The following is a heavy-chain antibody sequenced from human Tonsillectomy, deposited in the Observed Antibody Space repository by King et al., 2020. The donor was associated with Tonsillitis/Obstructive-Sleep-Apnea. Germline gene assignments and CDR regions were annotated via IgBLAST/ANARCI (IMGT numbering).Heavy chain of an antibody. CDR3: ARDIYSAGVGYFDD. D-gene: IGHD2-8*01. Sequence: VQLVESGGGVVQAGTSLRLSCIASGFTFTSYSIHWVRQAPGKGLEWLAVIWWDGSNKYYADSVKGRFSISKDDSKNTVYLQMSSLRAADTAVYYCARDIYSAGVGYFDDWGQGTLVTVSS. J-gene: IGHJ4*02. CDR2: IWWDGSNK. V-gene: IGHV3-33*01. CDR1: GFTFTSYS.